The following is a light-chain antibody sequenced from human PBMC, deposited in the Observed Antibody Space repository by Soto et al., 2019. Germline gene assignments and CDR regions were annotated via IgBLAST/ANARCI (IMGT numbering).Light chain of an antibody. CDR3: QQYYSVPQT. V-gene: IGKV4-1*01. CDR2: WAS. Sequence: DIVMTQSPDSLAVSLGERATINCKSSQNIFYSSNNKNYLAWYQQKPGQPPKLLIYWASTRESGVPDRFSGSGSGTDFTLTISSLQAEDVAVYYCQQYYSVPQTFGQGTKVEI. J-gene: IGKJ1*01. CDR1: QNIFYSSNNKNY.